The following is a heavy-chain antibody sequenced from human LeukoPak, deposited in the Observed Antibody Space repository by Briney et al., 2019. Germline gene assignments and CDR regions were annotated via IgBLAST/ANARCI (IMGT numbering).Heavy chain of an antibody. D-gene: IGHD6-19*01. V-gene: IGHV3-23*01. Sequence: GGSLRLSCAASGSTFSTFSMPWVRQAPGKGLEWVSAISGSGGSTYYADSVKGRFTISRDNSKNTLYLQMNSLRAEDTAVYYCAREQWLARWGQGTLVTVSS. CDR3: AREQWLAR. CDR1: GSTFSTFS. CDR2: ISGSGGST. J-gene: IGHJ4*02.